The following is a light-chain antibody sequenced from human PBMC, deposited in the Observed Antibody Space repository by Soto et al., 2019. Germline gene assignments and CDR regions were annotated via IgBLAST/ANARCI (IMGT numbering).Light chain of an antibody. CDR2: TDD. CDR1: S. V-gene: IGLV2-23*01. J-gene: IGLJ1*01. Sequence: QSVLTQPASVSGSPGQSITISCTGTSVSWYQHYPGKAPKLIIYTDDKRPPEISNRFSGSRSGNTASLTIFGLQPEDEADYNCSSYAGDIKFVFGSGTKVTVL. CDR3: SSYAGDIKFV.